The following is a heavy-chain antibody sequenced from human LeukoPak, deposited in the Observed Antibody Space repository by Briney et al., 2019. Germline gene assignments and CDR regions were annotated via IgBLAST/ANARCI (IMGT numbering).Heavy chain of an antibody. V-gene: IGHV3-7*01. CDR1: GFTVSSYW. J-gene: IGHJ6*03. CDR2: IKQDGSEK. Sequence: GGSLRLSCAASGFTVSSYWMSWVRLAPGKGLEWVANIKQDGSEKYYVDSVKGRFTISRDNAKNSLYLQMNSLRAEDTAVYYCASSIAARPTYYYMDVWGKGTTVTVSS. D-gene: IGHD6-6*01. CDR3: ASSIAARPTYYYMDV.